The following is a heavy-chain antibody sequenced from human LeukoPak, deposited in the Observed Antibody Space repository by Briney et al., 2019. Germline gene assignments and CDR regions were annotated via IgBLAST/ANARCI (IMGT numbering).Heavy chain of an antibody. V-gene: IGHV3-23*01. CDR2: ISGSGGST. D-gene: IGHD3-22*01. J-gene: IGHJ3*02. CDR1: GFTFSSYA. CDR3: AKDPSMIVVLGAFDI. Sequence: GGSLRLSCAASGFTFSSYAMSWVRQAPGKGLGWVSAISGSGGSTYYADSVKGRFTISRDNSKNTLYLQMNSLRAEDTAVYYCAKDPSMIVVLGAFDIWGQGTMVTVSS.